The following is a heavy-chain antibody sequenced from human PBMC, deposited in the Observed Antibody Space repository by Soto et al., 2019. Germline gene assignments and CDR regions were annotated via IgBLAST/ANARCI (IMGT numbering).Heavy chain of an antibody. CDR1: GNSNNIYY. J-gene: IGHJ6*02. V-gene: IGHV4-39*01. CDR3: ARVSGIYYYGMDV. CDR2: IYYSGST. Sequence: SETLSLTCSVSGNSNNIYYWSWIRQPPGKGLEWIGSIYYSGSTYYNPSLKSRVTISVDTSKNQFSLKLSSVTAADTAVYYCARVSGIYYYGMDVWGQGTTVTVSS. D-gene: IGHD3-10*01.